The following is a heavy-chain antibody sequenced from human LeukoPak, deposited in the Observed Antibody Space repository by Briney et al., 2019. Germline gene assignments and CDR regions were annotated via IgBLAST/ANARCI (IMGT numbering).Heavy chain of an antibody. CDR1: GFTYSSYS. V-gene: IGHV3-48*04. CDR2: ISSSSITI. D-gene: IGHD2-15*01. J-gene: IGHJ4*02. CDR3: ARDRGGSYSAIDY. Sequence: GGSLRLSCAASGFTYSSYSLNWVRQAPGKGLEWVSFISSSSITIYYADSVKGRFTISRDNAEKSLYLQMNSLRAEHTAVYYCARDRGGSYSAIDYWGQGTLVTVSS.